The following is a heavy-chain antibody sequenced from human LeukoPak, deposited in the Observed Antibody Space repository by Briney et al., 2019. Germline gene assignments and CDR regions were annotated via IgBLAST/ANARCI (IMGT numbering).Heavy chain of an antibody. D-gene: IGHD3-22*01. V-gene: IGHV3-23*01. Sequence: PGGSLRLSCAASGFTFTSYAMSWGRQTPGKGLEWVASMSGGGDSDYYADSVKGRFTVSRDKSKNTLYVQMNSLRADDTAVYYCTKDASYARENDNSGFFIDWGQGTLVTVSS. CDR2: MSGGGDSD. CDR1: GFTFTSYA. CDR3: TKDASYARENDNSGFFID. J-gene: IGHJ4*02.